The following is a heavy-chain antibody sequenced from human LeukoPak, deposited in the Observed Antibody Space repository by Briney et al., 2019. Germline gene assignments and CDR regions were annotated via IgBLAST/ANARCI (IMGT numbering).Heavy chain of an antibody. J-gene: IGHJ6*03. D-gene: IGHD1-26*01. CDR1: GYTFTSYD. CDR2: MNPNSGNT. V-gene: IGHV1-8*03. Sequence: ASVKVSCKASGYTFTSYDINWVRQATGQGLEWMGWMNPNSGNTGYAQKFQGRVTITRNTSISTAYMELSSLRSEDTAVYYCARLGSGRSTGSYYYMDVWGKGTTVTVSS. CDR3: ARLGSGRSTGSYYYMDV.